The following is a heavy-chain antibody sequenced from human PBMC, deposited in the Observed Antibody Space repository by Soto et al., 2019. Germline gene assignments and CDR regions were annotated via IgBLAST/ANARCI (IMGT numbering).Heavy chain of an antibody. J-gene: IGHJ5*02. CDR1: GGSISSYY. CDR3: ARRYSSSWYGNNWFDP. Sequence: SETLSLTCTVSGGSISSYYWSWIRQPPGKGLEWIGYIYYSGSTYYNPSLKSRVTISVDRSMNQFSLKLSSVTAADTAVYYCARRYSSSWYGNNWFDPWGQGTLVTVSS. CDR2: IYYSGST. D-gene: IGHD6-13*01. V-gene: IGHV4-59*12.